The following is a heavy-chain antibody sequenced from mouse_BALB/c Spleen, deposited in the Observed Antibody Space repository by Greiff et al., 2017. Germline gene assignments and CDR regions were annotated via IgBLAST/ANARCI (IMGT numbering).Heavy chain of an antibody. CDR2: ISSGGGST. CDR3: ARHGLTQAWFAD. D-gene: IGHD3-2*02. J-gene: IGHJ3*01. Sequence: EVMLVESGGGLVKPGGSLKLSCAASGFAFSSYDMSWVRQTPEKRLEWVAYISSGGGSTYYPDTVKGRFTISRDNAKNTLYLQMSSLKSEDTAMYYCARHGLTQAWFADWGQGTLVTVSA. CDR1: GFAFSSYD. V-gene: IGHV5-12-1*01.